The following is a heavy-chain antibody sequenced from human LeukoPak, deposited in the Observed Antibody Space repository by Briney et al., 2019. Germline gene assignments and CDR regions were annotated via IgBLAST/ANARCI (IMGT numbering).Heavy chain of an antibody. J-gene: IGHJ4*02. CDR2: INPNSGGT. Sequence: ASVKVSCKASGYTFTGYYMHWVRQAPGQGLEWMGWINPNSGGTNYAQKFQGRVTMTRDTSTSTAYMELSRLRSDDTAVYYCARTARGDSSGYYPPYFDYWGQGTLVTVSS. V-gene: IGHV1-2*02. CDR1: GYTFTGYY. CDR3: ARTARGDSSGYYPPYFDY. D-gene: IGHD3-22*01.